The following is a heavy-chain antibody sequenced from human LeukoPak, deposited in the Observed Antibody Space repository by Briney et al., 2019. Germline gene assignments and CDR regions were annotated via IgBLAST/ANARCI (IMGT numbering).Heavy chain of an antibody. CDR2: LNSNGDAA. Sequence: GGSLRLSCVVSGFTFSGHAVHWVRQAPGKGLECVSALNSNGDAAYYALSVEGRFTISRDDSKNTLFLQMGSLRAEDMAVYYCARNVRGGTSGYYDYWGQGALVTVSS. J-gene: IGHJ4*02. V-gene: IGHV3-64*01. CDR1: GFTFSGHA. D-gene: IGHD3-22*01. CDR3: ARNVRGGTSGYYDY.